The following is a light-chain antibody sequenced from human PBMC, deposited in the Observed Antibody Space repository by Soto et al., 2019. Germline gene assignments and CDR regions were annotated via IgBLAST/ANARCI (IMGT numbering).Light chain of an antibody. Sequence: QLVLTQSPSASASLGASVKVTCTLSSGHSNYAIAWHQQQPEKGPRFLMKVNSDGSHAKGDGIPDRFSGSSSGAERYLTISSLQSEDEAGYYCQAWGPGFRVFGGGTKLTVL. V-gene: IGLV4-69*01. CDR3: QAWGPGFRV. J-gene: IGLJ2*01. CDR1: SGHSNYA. CDR2: VNSDGSH.